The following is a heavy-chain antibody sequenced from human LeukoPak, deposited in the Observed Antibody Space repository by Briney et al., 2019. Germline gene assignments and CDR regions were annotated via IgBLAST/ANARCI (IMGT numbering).Heavy chain of an antibody. CDR2: ISSSSSYL. V-gene: IGHV3-21*01. Sequence: GGSLRLSCAASGFTFSNYNMNWVRQAPGKGLEWVSSISSSSSYLYYADSMKGRFTISRDNAKNSLYLQMNSLRAEDTAVYYCARIRMAKQRGDFDYWGQGTLVTVSS. CDR3: ARIRMAKQRGDFDY. CDR1: GFTFSNYN. D-gene: IGHD5-24*01. J-gene: IGHJ4*02.